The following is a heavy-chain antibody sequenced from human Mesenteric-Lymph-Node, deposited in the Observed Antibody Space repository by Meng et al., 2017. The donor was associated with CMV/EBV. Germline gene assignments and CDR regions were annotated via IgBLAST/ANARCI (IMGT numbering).Heavy chain of an antibody. V-gene: IGHV3-21*01. Sequence: GGSLRLSCAASGFIFSTYSMNWVRQAPGKGLEWVSSISSSSSFIYYADSVKGRFTISRDNAKNSLYLQMNSLRAEDTAVYYCAREGVGATTYSLYYFDYWGQGTLVTVSS. CDR1: GFIFSTYS. J-gene: IGHJ4*02. D-gene: IGHD1-26*01. CDR3: AREGVGATTYSLYYFDY. CDR2: ISSSSSFI.